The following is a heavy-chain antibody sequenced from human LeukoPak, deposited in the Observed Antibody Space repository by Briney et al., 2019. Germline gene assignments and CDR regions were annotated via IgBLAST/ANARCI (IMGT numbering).Heavy chain of an antibody. CDR3: ARRPLYYYDSSGFDY. D-gene: IGHD3-22*01. V-gene: IGHV3-11*06. CDR2: ISSSSSYT. CDR1: GFTFSDYY. J-gene: IGHJ4*02. Sequence: NSGGSLRLSCAASGFTFSDYYMSWIRQAPGKGLEWVSYISSSSSYTNYADSVKGRFTISRDNAKNSLYLQMNSLRAEDTAVYYCARRPLYYYDSSGFDYWGQGTLVTVSS.